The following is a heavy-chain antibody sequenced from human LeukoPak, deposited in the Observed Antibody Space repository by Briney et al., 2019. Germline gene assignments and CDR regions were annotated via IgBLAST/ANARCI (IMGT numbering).Heavy chain of an antibody. Sequence: PSETLSLTCTVSGGSISSYDWSWIRQPPGKGLEWIGYMYSSGSTSYNPSLKSRVTISVDTSKNQFSLKLSSVTAADTAVYYCARRVGTKGAFDIWGQGTMVTVSS. CDR3: ARRVGTKGAFDI. D-gene: IGHD1-26*01. V-gene: IGHV4-59*08. CDR1: GGSISSYD. CDR2: MYSSGST. J-gene: IGHJ3*02.